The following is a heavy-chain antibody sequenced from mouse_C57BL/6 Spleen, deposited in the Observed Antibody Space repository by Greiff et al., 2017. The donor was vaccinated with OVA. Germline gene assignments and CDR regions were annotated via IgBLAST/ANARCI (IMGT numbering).Heavy chain of an antibody. V-gene: IGHV1-26*01. CDR2: INPNNGGT. J-gene: IGHJ4*01. D-gene: IGHD1-1*01. Sequence: VQLQQSGPELVKPGASVKISCKASGYTFTDYYMNWVKQSHGKSLEWIGDINPNNGGTSYNQKFKGKATLTVDKSSSTAYMELRSLTSEDSAVYYCASNYYGSSYLYAMDYWGQGTSVTVSS. CDR1: GYTFTDYY. CDR3: ASNYYGSSYLYAMDY.